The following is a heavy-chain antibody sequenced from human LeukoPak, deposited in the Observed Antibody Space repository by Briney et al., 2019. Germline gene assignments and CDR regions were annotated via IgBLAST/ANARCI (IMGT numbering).Heavy chain of an antibody. V-gene: IGHV4-61*08. CDR2: IEYSGST. D-gene: IGHD6-13*01. CDR1: GASVSSGGYF. Sequence: PSETLSLTCTVAGASVSSGGYFGNWIRQSPGKGLEWIGYIEYSGSTNYDPSFKSRVTISDDTSKNQISLRLTSVNFADTAIYFCARAAGGSRFNYFDYWGQGTLVTVAS. CDR3: ARAAGGSRFNYFDY. J-gene: IGHJ4*02.